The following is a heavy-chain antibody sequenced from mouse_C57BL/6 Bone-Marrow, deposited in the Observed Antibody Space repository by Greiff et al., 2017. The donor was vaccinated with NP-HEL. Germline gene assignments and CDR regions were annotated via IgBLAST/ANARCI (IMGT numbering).Heavy chain of an antibody. CDR3: TTGYSKRDYAMDY. CDR2: IDPENGDT. CDR1: GFNIKDDY. Sequence: EVQLQQSGAELVRPGASVKLSCTASGFNIKDDYMHWVKQRPEQGLEWIGWIDPENGDTEYASKFQGKATITADTSSNTAYLQLSSLTSEDTAVYYCTTGYSKRDYAMDYWGQGTSVTVSS. D-gene: IGHD2-5*01. J-gene: IGHJ4*01. V-gene: IGHV14-4*01.